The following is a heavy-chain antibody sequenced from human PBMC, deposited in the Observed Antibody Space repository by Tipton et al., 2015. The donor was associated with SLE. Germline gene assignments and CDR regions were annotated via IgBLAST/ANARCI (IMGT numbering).Heavy chain of an antibody. D-gene: IGHD3-3*01. CDR3: ASSISIFGVVKYYYGMDV. J-gene: IGHJ6*02. Sequence: TLSLTCAVYASTNSYYWSWVRQPPGKGLEWIGYIFYSGSTNYNPSLKSRVTISVDTPKNQFSLKLTSVTAADTAVYYCASSISIFGVVKYYYGMDVWGQGTTVTVSS. V-gene: IGHV4-59*12. CDR1: ASTNSYY. CDR2: IFYSGST.